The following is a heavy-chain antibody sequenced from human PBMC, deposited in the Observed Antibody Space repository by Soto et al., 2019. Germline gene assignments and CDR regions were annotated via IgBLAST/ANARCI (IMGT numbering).Heavy chain of an antibody. D-gene: IGHD5-12*01. V-gene: IGHV4-30-4*01. CDR2: IYYSGST. CDR3: ARDRVDIVAIPVGHGMDV. Sequence: SETLSLTCTVSGGSISSGDYYWSWIRQPPGKGLEWIGYIYYSGSTYYNPSLKSRVTISVDTSKNQFSLKLSSVTAADTAVYYCARDRVDIVAIPVGHGMDVWGQGTLVTVSS. J-gene: IGHJ6*02. CDR1: GGSISSGDYY.